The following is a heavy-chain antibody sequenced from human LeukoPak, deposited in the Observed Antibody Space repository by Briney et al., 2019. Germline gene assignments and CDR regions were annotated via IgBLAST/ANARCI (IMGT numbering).Heavy chain of an antibody. D-gene: IGHD6-19*01. V-gene: IGHV1-2*02. CDR2: INPNSGGT. J-gene: IGHJ6*03. CDR3: ARGAQTENSGYMDV. CDR1: GYIFTDYY. Sequence: ASVKVSCKASGYIFTDYYMHWVRQATGQGLEWMGWINPNSGGTNYAQKFQGRVTMTRDTSISTAYMELSRLRSDDTAVYYCARGAQTENSGYMDVWGKGTTVTVSS.